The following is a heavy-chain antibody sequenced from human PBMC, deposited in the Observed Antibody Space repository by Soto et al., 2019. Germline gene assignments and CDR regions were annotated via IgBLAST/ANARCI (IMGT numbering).Heavy chain of an antibody. D-gene: IGHD6-19*01. Sequence: QITLKESGPTLVKPTQTLTLTCTFSGFSLSTSGVGVGWIRQPPGKALEWLALIYWDDDKRYSPSLKSRLTIIKXXSRNQVVLTMTNMDPVDTATYYCAHDSVGWYGFDSWGQGALVTVSS. CDR1: GFSLSTSGVG. V-gene: IGHV2-5*02. CDR3: AHDSVGWYGFDS. J-gene: IGHJ4*02. CDR2: IYWDDDK.